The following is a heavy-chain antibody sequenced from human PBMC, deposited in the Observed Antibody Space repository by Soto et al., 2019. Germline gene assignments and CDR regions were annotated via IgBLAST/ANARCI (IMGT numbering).Heavy chain of an antibody. CDR1: GYTFTSYA. Sequence: QVQLVQSGAEVKKPGASVKVSCKASGYTFTSYAMHWVRQAPGQRLEWVGWINAGNGNTKYSQKFPGRVTITRDTSASTAYMELSSLRSEDTAVYYCARTLGGATPADYWGQGTLVTVSS. CDR3: ARTLGGATPADY. D-gene: IGHD1-26*01. CDR2: INAGNGNT. V-gene: IGHV1-3*01. J-gene: IGHJ4*02.